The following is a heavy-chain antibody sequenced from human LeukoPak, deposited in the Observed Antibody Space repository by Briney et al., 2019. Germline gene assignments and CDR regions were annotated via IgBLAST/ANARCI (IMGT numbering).Heavy chain of an antibody. J-gene: IGHJ4*02. CDR2: IYSGGST. CDR1: GFTVSSNY. CDR3: SRGGNQYYFDY. D-gene: IGHD3-10*01. Sequence: PGGSLRLSCAASGFTVSSNYMSWVRQAPGKGGEWVSVIYSGGSTYYADSVKGRFTISRDNSKNTLYLQMNSLRDEDTAVYYCSRGGNQYYFDYWGQGTLVTVSS. V-gene: IGHV3-66*01.